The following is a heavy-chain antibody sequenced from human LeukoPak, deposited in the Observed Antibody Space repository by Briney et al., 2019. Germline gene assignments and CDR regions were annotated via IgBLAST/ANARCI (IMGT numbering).Heavy chain of an antibody. CDR1: GYTFTSYD. V-gene: IGHV1-8*01. D-gene: IGHD3-10*01. J-gene: IGHJ6*03. Sequence: ASVKVSCKASGYTFTSYDINWVRQATGQGLEWMGWVNPNSGNTGYAQTFQGRVTMTRNTSISTAYMELSSLRSEDTAVYYCASLLVYGSGNPYYYYMDVWGKGTTVTVSS. CDR2: VNPNSGNT. CDR3: ASLLVYGSGNPYYYYMDV.